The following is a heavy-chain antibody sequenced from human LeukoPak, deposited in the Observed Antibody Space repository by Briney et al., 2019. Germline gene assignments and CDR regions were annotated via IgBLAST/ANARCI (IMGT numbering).Heavy chain of an antibody. V-gene: IGHV4-34*01. CDR3: AAGCSSTSCYWYYYTDV. J-gene: IGHJ6*03. Sequence: SETLSLTCAVYGGSFSGNYWSWIRQPPGKGLEWIGEINQSGSTNYNPSLKSRVTISVDTSKKQFSLRLSPVTAADTGVYYCAAGCSSTSCYWYYYTDVWAKGPRSPSP. CDR1: GGSFSGNY. CDR2: INQSGST. D-gene: IGHD2-2*01.